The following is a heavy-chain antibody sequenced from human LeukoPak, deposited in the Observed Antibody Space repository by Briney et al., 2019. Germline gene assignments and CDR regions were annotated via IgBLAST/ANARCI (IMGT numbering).Heavy chain of an antibody. CDR3: ARVPTLRVVTTPTYFDY. Sequence: SETLSLTCSVSGGSISIYYWTWIRQIPGKGLEWIGYIYYTGTTNYNPLFESRATISVDTSKNQFSLKLSSVTAADTAVYYCARVPTLRVVTTPTYFDYWGQGTPVTVSS. V-gene: IGHV4-59*01. CDR1: GGSISIYY. D-gene: IGHD2-21*02. J-gene: IGHJ4*02. CDR2: IYYTGTT.